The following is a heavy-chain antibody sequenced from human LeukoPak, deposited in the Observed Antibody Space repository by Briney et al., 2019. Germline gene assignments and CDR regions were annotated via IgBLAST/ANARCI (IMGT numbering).Heavy chain of an antibody. CDR1: GYTFTGYY. D-gene: IGHD1-26*01. Sequence: ASVKVSCKASGYTFTGYYMHWVRQAPGQGLEWMGWINPNSGGTNYAQKFQGRVAMTRDTSISTAYMELSRLRSDDTAVYYCARDSGGYYYMVVWGKGTTVTVSS. CDR2: INPNSGGT. J-gene: IGHJ6*03. V-gene: IGHV1-2*02. CDR3: ARDSGGYYYMVV.